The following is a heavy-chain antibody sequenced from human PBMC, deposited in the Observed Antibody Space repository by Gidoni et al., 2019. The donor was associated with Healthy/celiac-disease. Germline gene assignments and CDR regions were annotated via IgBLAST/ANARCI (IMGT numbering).Heavy chain of an antibody. D-gene: IGHD1-26*01. CDR3: ARVGPEGWWELRRTGAFDI. CDR1: GFTFSSYA. J-gene: IGHJ3*02. V-gene: IGHV3-30-3*01. CDR2: ISYDGSNK. Sequence: QVQLVESGGGVVQPGRSLRLSCAASGFTFSSYAMHWVRQAPGKGLEWVAVISYDGSNKYYADSVKGRFTISRDNSKNTLYMQMNSLRAEDTAVYYCARVGPEGWWELRRTGAFDIWGQGTMVTVSS.